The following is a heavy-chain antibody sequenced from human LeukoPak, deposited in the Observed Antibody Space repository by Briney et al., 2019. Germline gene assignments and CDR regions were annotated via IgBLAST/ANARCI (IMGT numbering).Heavy chain of an antibody. CDR1: GFTFSSYS. Sequence: GGSLRLSCAASGFTFSSYSMNWVRQAPGKGLEWVSYISSNSYNIYHADSVKGRFTISRDNAENSLYLQMNSLRVEDTAVYYCARVFVGTADYWGQGTLVTVSS. CDR3: ARVFVGTADY. CDR2: ISSNSYNI. J-gene: IGHJ4*02. D-gene: IGHD6-13*01. V-gene: IGHV3-48*01.